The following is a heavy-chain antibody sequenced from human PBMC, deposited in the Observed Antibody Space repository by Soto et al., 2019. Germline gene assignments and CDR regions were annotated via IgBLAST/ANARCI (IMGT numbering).Heavy chain of an antibody. CDR1: GFTFRSFT. V-gene: IGHV3-21*01. CDR3: TRDAARDSSARGWFDP. D-gene: IGHD6-13*01. J-gene: IGHJ5*02. Sequence: GGSLRLSCAASGFTFRSFTMNWVRQAPGKGLEWVSTISSNSAYIYYTDALRGRFTIPRDNAKTSLHLQMNSLRAEDTAVYYCTRDAARDSSARGWFDPWGPGTLVTVSS. CDR2: ISSNSAYI.